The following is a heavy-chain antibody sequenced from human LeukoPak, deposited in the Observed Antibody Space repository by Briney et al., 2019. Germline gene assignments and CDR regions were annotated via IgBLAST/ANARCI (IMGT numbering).Heavy chain of an antibody. V-gene: IGHV3-74*01. CDR2: IISDGSMT. CDR1: GFTLSRHW. CDR3: AGGGEGAFDI. Sequence: GGSLRLSCAASGFTLSRHWMHWVRQAPGKGLVWVSRIISDGSMTNYADSVKGRFTISRDNAKNTLYLQMNSLRAEDTAVYYCAGGGEGAFDIWGQGTMVTVSS. J-gene: IGHJ3*02. D-gene: IGHD3-16*01.